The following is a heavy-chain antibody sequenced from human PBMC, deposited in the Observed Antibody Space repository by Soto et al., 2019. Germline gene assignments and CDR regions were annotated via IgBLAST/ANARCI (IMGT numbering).Heavy chain of an antibody. Sequence: GASVKVSCKASGYTFTSYGISWVRQAPGQGLEWMGWISAYNGNTNYAQKLQGRVTMTTDTSTSTAYMELRSLRSDDTAVYYCARDPGIVGATVFDYWAQRTPVTVSS. V-gene: IGHV1-18*01. CDR3: ARDPGIVGATVFDY. CDR1: GYTFTSYG. J-gene: IGHJ4*02. D-gene: IGHD1-26*01. CDR2: ISAYNGNT.